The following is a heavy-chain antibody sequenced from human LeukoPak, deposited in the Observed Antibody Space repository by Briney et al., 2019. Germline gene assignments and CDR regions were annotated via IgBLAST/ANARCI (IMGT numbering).Heavy chain of an antibody. CDR2: ISYDGSKK. D-gene: IGHD6-13*01. J-gene: IGHJ4*02. CDR3: ASDPPGIPGFFDY. V-gene: IGHV3-30*14. Sequence: PGGSLRLSCAASGFTFSSYAMHWVRQAPGKGLEWVAVISYDGSKKYYADSVKGRFTISRDNSKNTVFLQIHSLRVEDTAVYYCASDPPGIPGFFDYWGLGTPVTVSS. CDR1: GFTFSSYA.